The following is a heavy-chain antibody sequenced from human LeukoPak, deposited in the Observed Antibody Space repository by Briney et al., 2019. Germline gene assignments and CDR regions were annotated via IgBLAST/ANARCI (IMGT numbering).Heavy chain of an antibody. J-gene: IGHJ4*02. CDR3: ARDGLRLGELSTPDY. CDR2: ISYDGSNK. D-gene: IGHD3-16*02. Sequence: GRSLRLSCAASGFTFSSYAMHWVRQAPGKGLEWVAVISYDGSNKYYADSVKGRFTISRDNSKNTLYLQMSSLRAEDTAVYYCARDGLRLGELSTPDYWGQGTLVTVSS. CDR1: GFTFSSYA. V-gene: IGHV3-30*04.